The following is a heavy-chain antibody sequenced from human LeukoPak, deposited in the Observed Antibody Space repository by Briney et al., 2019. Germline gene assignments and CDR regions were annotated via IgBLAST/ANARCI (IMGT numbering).Heavy chain of an antibody. V-gene: IGHV1-2*06. Sequence: GASVKVSCKAAGYTFTGYYIHWVLQAPGQGLEWMGRINPNSGGTNYAQKFQGRVTMTRDTSINTAYMDLSRLGSDDTAVYYCATDTWGYYDSSNYYRQADYWGQGTLVTVSS. CDR1: GYTFTGYY. CDR3: ATDTWGYYDSSNYYRQADY. CDR2: INPNSGGT. J-gene: IGHJ4*02. D-gene: IGHD3-22*01.